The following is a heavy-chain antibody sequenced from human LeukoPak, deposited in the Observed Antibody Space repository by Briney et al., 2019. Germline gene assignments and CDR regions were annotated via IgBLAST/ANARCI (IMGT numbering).Heavy chain of an antibody. CDR2: ISFYNGNT. Sequence: ASVKVSCKASGDTFSSFGISWVRQAPGQGLEWMGWISFYNGNTVYAQQIQGRVTMTTDTSTSTAYMELRSLRSDDTAVYYCASSAPPHNWKGLGAFDIWGQGTMVTVSS. D-gene: IGHD1-20*01. CDR3: ASSAPPHNWKGLGAFDI. V-gene: IGHV1-18*01. CDR1: GDTFSSFG. J-gene: IGHJ3*02.